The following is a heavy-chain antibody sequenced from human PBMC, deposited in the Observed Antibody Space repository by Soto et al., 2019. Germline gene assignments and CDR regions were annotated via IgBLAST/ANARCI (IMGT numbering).Heavy chain of an antibody. Sequence: SETLSLTCSVSGGSVSNDNYYWSWIRKPPGKGLEWIGYIFYSGSTNYNPSLRSRVTMSVDASKSQFSLKLSSVTAADTAVYYCAKDSGYNYGYFRWFDPWGQGTPVTV. J-gene: IGHJ5*02. CDR2: IFYSGST. V-gene: IGHV4-61*01. CDR3: AKDSGYNYGYFRWFDP. CDR1: GGSVSNDNYY. D-gene: IGHD5-18*01.